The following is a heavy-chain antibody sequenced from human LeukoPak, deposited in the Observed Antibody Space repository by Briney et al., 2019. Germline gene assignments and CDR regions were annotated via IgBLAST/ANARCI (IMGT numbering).Heavy chain of an antibody. CDR3: ARRADSCGYYRM. D-gene: IGHD3-22*01. Sequence: PSETLSLTCTVSGGSISSYYWSWIRQPPGKGLEWIGYISYSGSTNYNPSLKSRVTISVDTSKNQFSLKLSSVTAADTAVYYCARRADSCGYYRMWGQGTLVTVSS. V-gene: IGHV4-59*01. CDR2: ISYSGST. J-gene: IGHJ4*02. CDR1: GGSISSYY.